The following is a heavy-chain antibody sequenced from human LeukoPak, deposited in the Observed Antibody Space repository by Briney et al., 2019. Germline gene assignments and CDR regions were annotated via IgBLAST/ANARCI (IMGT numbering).Heavy chain of an antibody. CDR3: AKRSGLGY. CDR2: ISGSGGST. CDR1: GFTFSSYA. D-gene: IGHD6-19*01. Sequence: PGGSLTLSCAASGFTFSSYAMIWVRQAPGKGLEWVSSISGSGGSTYYAHSVKRRFTISRDNYKNTLYLQINSLRAEDTAVYYCAKRSGLGYWGQGNLVTVSS. V-gene: IGHV3-23*01. J-gene: IGHJ4*02.